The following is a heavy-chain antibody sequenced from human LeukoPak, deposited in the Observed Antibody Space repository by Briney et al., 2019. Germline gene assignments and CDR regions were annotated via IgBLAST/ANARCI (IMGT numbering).Heavy chain of an antibody. J-gene: IGHJ4*02. Sequence: SPTLSLTCTVSGGSISSGSYYWSWIRQPAGKGLEWIGRIYTSGSTNYNPSLKSRVTISVDTSKNQFSLKLSSVTAADTAVYYCARHADPLLWFGEPLDYWGQGTLVTVSS. D-gene: IGHD3-10*01. V-gene: IGHV4-61*02. CDR1: GGSISSGSYY. CDR2: IYTSGST. CDR3: ARHADPLLWFGEPLDY.